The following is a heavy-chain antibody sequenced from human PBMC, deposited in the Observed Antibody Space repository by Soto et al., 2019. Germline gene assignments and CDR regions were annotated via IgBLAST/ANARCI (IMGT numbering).Heavy chain of an antibody. V-gene: IGHV1-69*01. D-gene: IGHD6-6*01. CDR2: IIPIFGTA. Sequence: QVQLVQSGAEVKKPGSSVKVSCKASGGTFSSYAISWVRQAPGQGLEWMGGIIPIFGTANYAQKFQGRVTITADESKSTAYLELSRLRSEEKAVYYCERAVLSSKLGLYFAYWGQGNLVTVSS. CDR3: ERAVLSSKLGLYFAY. J-gene: IGHJ4*02. CDR1: GGTFSSYA.